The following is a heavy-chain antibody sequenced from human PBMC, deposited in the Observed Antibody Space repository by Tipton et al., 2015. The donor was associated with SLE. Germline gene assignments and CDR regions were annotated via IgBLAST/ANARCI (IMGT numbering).Heavy chain of an antibody. D-gene: IGHD1-7*01. CDR1: GFAFITYD. J-gene: IGHJ6*03. CDR3: ARDYKSNWHYYYDYYYMDV. V-gene: IGHV3-30*19. CDR2: IQYDASNK. Sequence: SLRLSCVASGFAFITYDMHWVRQAPAKGLEWVAFIQYDASNKYYTDSMKGRLTISRDNSRNTLDLQMDSLRPKDAAVYYCARDYKSNWHYYYDYYYMDVWGKGTTVTVSS.